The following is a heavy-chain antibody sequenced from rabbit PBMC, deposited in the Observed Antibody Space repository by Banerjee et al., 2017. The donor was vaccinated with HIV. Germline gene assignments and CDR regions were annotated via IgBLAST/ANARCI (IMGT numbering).Heavy chain of an antibody. J-gene: IGHJ4*01. Sequence: QEQLEESGGDLVKPEGSLTLTCTASGFTISGSYWICWVRQAPGKGLEWIACIYAGSSGGPYYASWAKSRFTISKTSSTTVTLQMTSLTAADTASYFCARDLAGVIGWNFNLRGQGTLVTVS. D-gene: IGHD4-1*01. CDR2: IYAGSSGGP. CDR3: ARDLAGVIGWNFNL. CDR1: GFTISGSYW. V-gene: IGHV1S45*01.